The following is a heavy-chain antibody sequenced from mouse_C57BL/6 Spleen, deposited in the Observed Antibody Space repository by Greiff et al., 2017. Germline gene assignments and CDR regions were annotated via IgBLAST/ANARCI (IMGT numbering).Heavy chain of an antibody. CDR1: GFTFSNYW. D-gene: IGHD4-1*01. CDR3: TTPNWDYAMDD. J-gene: IGHJ4*01. Sequence: EVKLQESGGGLVQPGGSMKLSCVAFGFTFSNYWMNWVRLSPETGLEWVAQIRLKSDNYATHYAESVKGRFPISRDDSKSSVYLQMNNLRAEDTGIYYCTTPNWDYAMDDRGQGTSVTVSS. V-gene: IGHV6-3*01. CDR2: IRLKSDNYAT.